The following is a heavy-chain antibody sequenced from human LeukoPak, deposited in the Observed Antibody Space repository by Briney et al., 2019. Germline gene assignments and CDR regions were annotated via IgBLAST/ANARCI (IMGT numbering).Heavy chain of an antibody. CDR2: IYTSGST. CDR1: GGSISSYY. Sequence: SETLSLTCTVSGGSISSYYWSWIRQPAGKGLEWIGRIYTSGSTNYSPSLKSRVTMPVDTSKNQFSLKLSSVTAADTAVYYCARDPIWSGYPIGLDDAFDIWGQGTMVTVSS. J-gene: IGHJ3*02. D-gene: IGHD3-3*01. CDR3: ARDPIWSGYPIGLDDAFDI. V-gene: IGHV4-4*07.